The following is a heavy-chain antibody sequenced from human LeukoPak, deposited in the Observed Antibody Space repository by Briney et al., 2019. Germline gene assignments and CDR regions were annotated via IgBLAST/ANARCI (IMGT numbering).Heavy chain of an antibody. J-gene: IGHJ5*01. Sequence: GGSLRLSCAASGFTFSSYGMHWVRQAPGKGLEWVAVISYDGSNKYYADSVKGRFTISRDNSKNTLYLQMNSLRAEDTAVYYCAKDTDYGVNWFDSWGQGTLVTVSS. CDR2: ISYDGSNK. D-gene: IGHD4-17*01. CDR3: AKDTDYGVNWFDS. CDR1: GFTFSSYG. V-gene: IGHV3-30*18.